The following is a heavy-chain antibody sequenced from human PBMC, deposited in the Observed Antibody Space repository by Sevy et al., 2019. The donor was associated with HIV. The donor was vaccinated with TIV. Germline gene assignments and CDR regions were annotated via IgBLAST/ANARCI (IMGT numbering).Heavy chain of an antibody. Sequence: SETLSLTCAVSGGSISSVNWWHWVRQPPWKGMAWIGEIYHSGSTNYNPSLKSRVTISVDNSKNQFSLNLHSVTAADTAVYYCARGGETPRGFDPWGQGSLVTVSS. D-gene: IGHD3-16*01. CDR1: GGSISSVNW. CDR2: IYHSGST. J-gene: IGHJ5*02. V-gene: IGHV4-4*02. CDR3: ARGGETPRGFDP.